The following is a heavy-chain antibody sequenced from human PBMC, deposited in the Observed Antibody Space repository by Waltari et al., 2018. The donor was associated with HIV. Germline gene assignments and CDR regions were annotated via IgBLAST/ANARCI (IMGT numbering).Heavy chain of an antibody. Sequence: QVQLVQSGAGVKKPGSSVTVSCKASGGTVSSSDTRWVRQAPGQGLEWMGAIIPLFGEANYAQKFQGRLTITADESTSTAYMELSSLRSEDTAVYYCARVPDRSGYQRYAMDVWGQGTTVTVS. J-gene: IGHJ6*02. CDR3: ARVPDRSGYQRYAMDV. V-gene: IGHV1-69*01. CDR1: GGTVSSSD. CDR2: IIPLFGEA. D-gene: IGHD3-22*01.